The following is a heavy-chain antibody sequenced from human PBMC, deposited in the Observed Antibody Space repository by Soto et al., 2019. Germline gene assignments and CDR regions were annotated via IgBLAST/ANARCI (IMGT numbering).Heavy chain of an antibody. CDR1: GFTVSSNY. CDR2: IYSGGST. V-gene: IGHV3-66*01. J-gene: IGHJ4*02. CDR3: AREGQQLVPFDY. D-gene: IGHD6-13*01. Sequence: GGSLRLSCAASGFTVSSNYMSWVRQAPGKGLEWVSVIYSGGSTYYADSVKGRFTISRDNSKNTLYLQMNSLRAEDTAVYYCAREGQQLVPFDYWGQGTLVTVSS.